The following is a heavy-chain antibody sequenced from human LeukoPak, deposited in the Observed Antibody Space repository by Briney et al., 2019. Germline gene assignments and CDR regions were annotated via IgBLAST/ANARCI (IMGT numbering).Heavy chain of an antibody. J-gene: IGHJ4*02. CDR1: GGSISSSNW. CDR3: ARYGGSGTYFFDY. V-gene: IGHV4-4*02. Sequence: PSETLSLTCAVSGGSISSSNWWSWVRQPPGKGLEWIGYIYDSGSTYYNPFLKSRVTISVDRSKNQFSLKLSSVTAADTAVYYCARYGGSGTYFFDYWGQGTLVTVSS. CDR2: IYDSGST. D-gene: IGHD3-10*01.